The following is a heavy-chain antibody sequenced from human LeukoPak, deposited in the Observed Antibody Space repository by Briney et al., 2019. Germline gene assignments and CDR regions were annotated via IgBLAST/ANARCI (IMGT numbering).Heavy chain of an antibody. Sequence: PGGSLRLSCVGSGFTFSGPWMHWVRHAPGKGLVWVSGINSDGSSTYYADSVKGRFTISRDNSKNTLYLQMNSLRAEDTAVYYCAKVRSSGHYFDYWGQGTLVTVSS. CDR1: GFTFSGPW. CDR3: AKVRSSGHYFDY. V-gene: IGHV3-74*01. CDR2: INSDGSST. J-gene: IGHJ4*02. D-gene: IGHD6-6*01.